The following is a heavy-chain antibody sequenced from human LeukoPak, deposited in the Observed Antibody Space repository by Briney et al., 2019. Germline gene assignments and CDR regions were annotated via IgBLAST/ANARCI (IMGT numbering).Heavy chain of an antibody. V-gene: IGHV6-1*01. J-gene: IGHJ3*02. Sequence: SQTLSLTCAISGDSVSSSSASWNWIRQSSSRGLEWLGRTFYRSKWYSEYAGSVRGRVTITADTSKNQFSLQLYSVTPDDTAVYYCARDAGYDILHAFDIWGQGTMVTVSS. CDR3: ARDAGYDILHAFDI. CDR2: TFYRSKWYS. D-gene: IGHD3-9*01. CDR1: GDSVSSSSAS.